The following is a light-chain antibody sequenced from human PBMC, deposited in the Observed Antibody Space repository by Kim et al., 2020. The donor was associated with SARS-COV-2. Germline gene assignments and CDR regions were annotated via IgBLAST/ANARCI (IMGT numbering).Light chain of an antibody. CDR1: QSVSSSY. CDR2: GAS. Sequence: EIVLTQSPGTLSLSPGERATLSCRASQSVSSSYVAWYQQKPGQAPRLLIYGASSRATGIPDRFSGSGSGTDFTLTISRLEPEDFAVYYCQQYGSSPYTLGQGTKLEI. V-gene: IGKV3-20*01. CDR3: QQYGSSPYT. J-gene: IGKJ2*01.